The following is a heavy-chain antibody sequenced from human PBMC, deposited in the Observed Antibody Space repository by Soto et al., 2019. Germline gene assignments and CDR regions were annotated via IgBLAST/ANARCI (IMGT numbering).Heavy chain of an antibody. CDR3: ARGMATIRSAFDI. CDR1: GYNFANYW. V-gene: IGHV5-51*01. CDR2: IYPGNSDT. Sequence: PGESLKISCKGSGYNFANYWIGWVRQMPGKGLEWMGIIYPGNSDTRYSPSFQGQVTISADTSISTAYLEWSSLKVSDTAMYYCARGMATIRSAFDIWGQGTMVTVSS. J-gene: IGHJ3*02. D-gene: IGHD5-12*01.